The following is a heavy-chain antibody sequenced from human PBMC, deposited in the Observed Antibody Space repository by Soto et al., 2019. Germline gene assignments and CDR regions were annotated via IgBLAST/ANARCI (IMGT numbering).Heavy chain of an antibody. J-gene: IGHJ6*02. CDR3: ASLYCSGGSCGYYYGMDV. D-gene: IGHD2-15*01. Sequence: SVKVSCKASGGTFSSYAISWVRQAPGQGLEWMGGIIPIFGTANYAQKFQGRVTITADESTSTAYMGLSSLRSEDTAVYYCASLYCSGGSCGYYYGMDVWGQGTTVTVSS. V-gene: IGHV1-69*13. CDR2: IIPIFGTA. CDR1: GGTFSSYA.